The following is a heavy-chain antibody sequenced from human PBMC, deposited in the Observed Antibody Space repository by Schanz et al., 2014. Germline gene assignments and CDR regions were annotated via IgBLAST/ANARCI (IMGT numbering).Heavy chain of an antibody. V-gene: IGHV1-69*08. CDR2: IIPILDVG. D-gene: IGHD6-6*01. J-gene: IGHJ4*02. Sequence: QVHLVQSGAEVKKPGSSVKVSCKASGGTFSSDTFSWVRQAPGQGLEWMGRIIPILDVGNYAQQFQGRVTMTADTSTSTAYMDLRSLRSDDTAVYYCARDQSPYTNSSDVRYFDYWGQGSLVTVSS. CDR3: ARDQSPYTNSSDVRYFDY. CDR1: GGTFSSDT.